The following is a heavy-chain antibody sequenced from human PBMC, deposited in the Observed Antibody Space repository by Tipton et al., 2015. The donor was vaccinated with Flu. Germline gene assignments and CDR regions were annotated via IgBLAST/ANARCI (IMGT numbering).Heavy chain of an antibody. CDR2: ISGSGAGT. Sequence: SLRLSCAASGFTFSDYYMSWIRQAPGKGLEWVSTISGSGAGTYFADSVKGRFTISRDNSKNTLYLQMNSLRAEDTAVYYCAKDPAYCGGDCYLEYFHHWGQGTLVTVSS. CDR3: AKDPAYCGGDCYLEYFHH. J-gene: IGHJ1*01. CDR1: GFTFSDYY. V-gene: IGHV3-23*01. D-gene: IGHD2-21*01.